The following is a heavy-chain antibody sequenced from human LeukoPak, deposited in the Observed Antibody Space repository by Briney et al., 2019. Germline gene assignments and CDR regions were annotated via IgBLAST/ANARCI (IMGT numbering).Heavy chain of an antibody. V-gene: IGHV4-34*01. D-gene: IGHD6-19*01. Sequence: KASETLSLTCAGSGGAFTGYYWSWIRQPPGKGLEWIGEINHSGAINYNPPLKSRVTISVDTSKNQFSLRLTSVSAADTGVYYCATPTRGGIAVTGTFGHWGQGTQVTVSS. CDR2: INHSGAI. J-gene: IGHJ4*02. CDR3: ATPTRGGIAVTGTFGH. CDR1: GGAFTGYY.